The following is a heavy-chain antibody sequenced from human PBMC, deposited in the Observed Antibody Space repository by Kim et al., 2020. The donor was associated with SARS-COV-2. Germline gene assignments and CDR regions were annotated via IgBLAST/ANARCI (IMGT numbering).Heavy chain of an antibody. CDR3: ATDPSPDSSELDAFDI. V-gene: IGHV1-24*01. D-gene: IGHD3-22*01. J-gene: IGHJ3*02. Sequence: KCQGRVTMTEDTSTDTAYMELSSLRSEDTAVYYCATDPSPDSSELDAFDIWGQGTMVTVSS.